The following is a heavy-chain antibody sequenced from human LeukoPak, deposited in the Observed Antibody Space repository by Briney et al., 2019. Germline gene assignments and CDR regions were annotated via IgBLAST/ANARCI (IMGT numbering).Heavy chain of an antibody. V-gene: IGHV1-69*13. J-gene: IGHJ4*02. Sequence: SVKVSCKASGGTFSSYAISWVRQAPGQGLEWMGGIIPIFGTANYAQKFQGRVTITAAASTRTAYMELSSLRSEDTAVYYCARGPYCSSTSCYLDYWGQGTLVTVSS. CDR2: IIPIFGTA. CDR3: ARGPYCSSTSCYLDY. CDR1: GGTFSSYA. D-gene: IGHD2-2*01.